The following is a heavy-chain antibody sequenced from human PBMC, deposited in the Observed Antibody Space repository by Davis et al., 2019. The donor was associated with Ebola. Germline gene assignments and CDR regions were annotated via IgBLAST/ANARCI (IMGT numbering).Heavy chain of an antibody. CDR1: GYSFTNYW. CDR3: ARLGGSMSVDP. J-gene: IGHJ5*02. CDR2: IFPSDSDT. D-gene: IGHD2/OR15-2a*01. Sequence: GESLKISCKGSGYSFTNYWIGWVRQMPGKGLEWMGGIFPSDSDTRYSPSFQGQVTISADKSISTAYLQWSSLKASDTAMYYCARLGGSMSVDPWGQGTLVTVSS. V-gene: IGHV5-51*01.